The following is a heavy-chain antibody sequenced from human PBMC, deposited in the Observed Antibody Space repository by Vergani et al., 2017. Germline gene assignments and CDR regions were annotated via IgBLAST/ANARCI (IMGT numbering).Heavy chain of an antibody. D-gene: IGHD5-12*01. CDR3: ARIGYRGYEIDY. CDR1: GGSISSYY. J-gene: IGHJ4*02. Sequence: QVQLQESGPGLVKPSETLSLTCTVSGGSISSYYWSWIRQPPGKGLEWIGYIYYSGSTNYNPSLKSRVTISVDTSKNQFSLKLSSVTAADTAVYYCARIGYRGYEIDYWGQGTLVTVSS. CDR2: IYYSGST. V-gene: IGHV4-59*01.